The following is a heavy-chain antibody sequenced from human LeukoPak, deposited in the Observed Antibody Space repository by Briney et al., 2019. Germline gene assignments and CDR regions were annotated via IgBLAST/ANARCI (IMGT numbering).Heavy chain of an antibody. D-gene: IGHD4-17*01. J-gene: IGHJ4*02. CDR3: ARGNDYGDPLDY. Sequence: ASVKVSCKPSGYTFRTHGLSWVRQAPGQGLEWMGWISSYNGNTNYAQKVQGRLTMTTDTSTSTAYMELRNLRSDDTAVYYCARGNDYGDPLDYWGQETQVTVSS. V-gene: IGHV1-18*01. CDR2: ISSYNGNT. CDR1: GYTFRTHG.